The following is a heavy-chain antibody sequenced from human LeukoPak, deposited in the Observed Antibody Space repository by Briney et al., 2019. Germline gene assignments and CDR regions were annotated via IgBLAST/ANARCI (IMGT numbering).Heavy chain of an antibody. CDR3: ARGFVVVPAAIGSGNWFDP. D-gene: IGHD2-2*01. CDR2: IRYDGSNK. Sequence: PGGSLRLSCAASGFTFSSYAMSWVRQAPGKGLEWVAFIRYDGSNKYYADSVKGRFTISRDNSKNTLYLQMNSLRAEDTAVYYCARGFVVVPAAIGSGNWFDPWGQGTLVTVSS. V-gene: IGHV3-30*02. CDR1: GFTFSSYA. J-gene: IGHJ5*02.